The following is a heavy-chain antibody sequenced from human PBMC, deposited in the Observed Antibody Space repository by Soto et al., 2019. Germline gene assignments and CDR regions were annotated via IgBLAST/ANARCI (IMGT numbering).Heavy chain of an antibody. D-gene: IGHD6-19*01. J-gene: IGHJ4*02. Sequence: PSETLSLTCAVYGGSFSGYYWSWIRQPPGKGLEWIGEINHSGSTNYNPSLKSRVTISVDTSKNQFSLKLSSVTAADTAVYYCARGRVLGLSGVLAVYYYFDYWGQGTLVTVSS. CDR2: INHSGST. CDR1: GGSFSGYY. CDR3: ARGRVLGLSGVLAVYYYFDY. V-gene: IGHV4-34*01.